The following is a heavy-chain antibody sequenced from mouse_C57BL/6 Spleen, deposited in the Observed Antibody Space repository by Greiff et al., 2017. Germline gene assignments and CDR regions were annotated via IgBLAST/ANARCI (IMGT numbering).Heavy chain of an antibody. CDR1: GYTFTSYD. J-gene: IGHJ2*01. V-gene: IGHV1-85*01. Sequence: VQRVESGPELVKPGASVKLSCKASGYTFTSYDINWVKQRPGQGLEWIGWIYPRDGSTKYNEKFKGKATLTVDTSSSTAYMELHSLTSEDSAVYFCARRPYGGIFDYWGQGTTLTVSS. D-gene: IGHD1-1*01. CDR3: ARRPYGGIFDY. CDR2: IYPRDGST.